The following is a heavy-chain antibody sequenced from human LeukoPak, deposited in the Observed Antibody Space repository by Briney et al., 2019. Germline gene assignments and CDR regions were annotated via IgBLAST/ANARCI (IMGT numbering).Heavy chain of an antibody. CDR3: AREKAAGTKGVDAFDI. Sequence: ASVKVSCKASGYTFTSYDINWVRQATGQGLEWMGWMNPNSGNTGYAQKFQGRVTITRNTSISTAYMELSSLRSEDTAVYYCAREKAAGTKGVDAFDIWGQGTMVTVSS. CDR2: MNPNSGNT. V-gene: IGHV1-8*03. CDR1: GYTFTSYD. J-gene: IGHJ3*02. D-gene: IGHD6-13*01.